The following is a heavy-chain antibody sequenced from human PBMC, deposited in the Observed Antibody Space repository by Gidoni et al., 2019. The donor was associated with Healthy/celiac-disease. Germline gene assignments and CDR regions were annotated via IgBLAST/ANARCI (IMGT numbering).Heavy chain of an antibody. CDR3: ARGILGDAFDI. V-gene: IGHV1-69*02. Sequence: QVQLVQSGAAVKKPGSSWKVSCKASGGTFSSYTISWVRQAPGQGLEWMGRIIPILGIANYAQKFQGRVTITADKSTSTAYMELSSLRSEDTAVYYCARGILGDAFDIWGQGTMVTVSS. D-gene: IGHD5-18*01. J-gene: IGHJ3*02. CDR2: IIPILGIA. CDR1: GGTFSSYT.